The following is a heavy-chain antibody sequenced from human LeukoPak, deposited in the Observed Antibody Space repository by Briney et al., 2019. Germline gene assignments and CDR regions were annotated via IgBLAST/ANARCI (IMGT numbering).Heavy chain of an antibody. D-gene: IGHD2-2*02. Sequence: PSETLSLTCTVSGGSISSYYWTWIRQPPGKGLEWIGYVYYSGSTDYNPSLKSRVTISVDTSNKQFSLNLSSVTAADTAVYYYARRCSGPTCYTDAYDIWGQGTMVTVSS. CDR1: GGSISSYY. CDR3: ARRCSGPTCYTDAYDI. J-gene: IGHJ3*02. V-gene: IGHV4-59*08. CDR2: VYYSGST.